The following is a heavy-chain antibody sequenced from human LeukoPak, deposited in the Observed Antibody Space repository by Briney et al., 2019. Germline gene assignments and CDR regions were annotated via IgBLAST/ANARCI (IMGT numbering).Heavy chain of an antibody. CDR1: GGTFISYA. J-gene: IGHJ2*01. D-gene: IGHD3-22*01. CDR3: ARYGGYYDSRSRYFDL. V-gene: IGHV1-69*13. CDR2: IIPIFGTA. Sequence: ASVKVSCKASGGTFISYAISWVRQAPGQGLEWMGGIIPIFGTANYAQKFQGRVTITADESTSTAYMELSSLRSEDTAVYYCARYGGYYDSRSRYFDLWGRGTLVTVSS.